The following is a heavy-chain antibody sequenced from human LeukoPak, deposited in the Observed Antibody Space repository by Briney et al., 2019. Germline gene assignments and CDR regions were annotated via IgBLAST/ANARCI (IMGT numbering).Heavy chain of an antibody. CDR2: INSDGSST. Sequence: GGSLRLSCAASGFTFSSYWMHWVRQAPGKGLVWVSRINSDGSSTSYADSVKGRFTISRDNAKNTLYLQMNSLRGEDTAVYYCVKSLNLQWIYDASHIWGQGTMVTVSS. V-gene: IGHV3-74*01. CDR1: GFTFSSYW. D-gene: IGHD4-11*01. CDR3: VKSLNLQWIYDASHI. J-gene: IGHJ3*02.